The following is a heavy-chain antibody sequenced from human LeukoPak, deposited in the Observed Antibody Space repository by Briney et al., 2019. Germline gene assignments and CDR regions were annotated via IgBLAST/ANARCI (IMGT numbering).Heavy chain of an antibody. D-gene: IGHD3-10*01. Sequence: SETLSLTCTVSGGSISSYYWSWIRQPPGKGLEWIGYIYYSGSTNYNPSLKSRVTMSVDTSKNQFSLKLSSVTAPDTAVYYCARDPGGEWFDPWGQGTLVTVSS. CDR3: ARDPGGEWFDP. CDR1: GGSISSYY. V-gene: IGHV4-59*12. J-gene: IGHJ5*02. CDR2: IYYSGST.